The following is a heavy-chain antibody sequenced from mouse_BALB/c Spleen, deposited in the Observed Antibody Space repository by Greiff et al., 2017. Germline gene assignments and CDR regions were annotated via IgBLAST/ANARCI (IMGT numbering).Heavy chain of an antibody. CDR2: ISTYYGDA. CDR3: ARLEGNYYFDY. Sequence: VKLQESGAELVRPGVSVKISCKGSGYTFTDYAMHWVKQSHAKSLEWIGVISTYYGDASYNQKFKGKATMTVDKSSSTAYMELARLTSEDSAIYYCARLEGNYYFDYWGQGTTLTVSS. J-gene: IGHJ2*01. V-gene: IGHV1S137*01. D-gene: IGHD2-1*01. CDR1: GYTFTDYA.